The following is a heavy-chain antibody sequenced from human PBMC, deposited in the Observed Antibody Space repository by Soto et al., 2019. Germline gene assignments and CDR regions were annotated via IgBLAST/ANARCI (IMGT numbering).Heavy chain of an antibody. D-gene: IGHD2-2*01. CDR2: ISYDGSNK. V-gene: IGHV3-30*18. CDR1: GFTFSSYG. Sequence: PGESLRLSCAASGFTFSSYGMHWVRQAPGKGLEWVAVISYDGSNKYYADSVKGRFTISRDNSKNTLYLQMNSLRAEDTAVYYCAKRRGSSTSCMDVWGQGTTVTVSS. J-gene: IGHJ6*02. CDR3: AKRRGSSTSCMDV.